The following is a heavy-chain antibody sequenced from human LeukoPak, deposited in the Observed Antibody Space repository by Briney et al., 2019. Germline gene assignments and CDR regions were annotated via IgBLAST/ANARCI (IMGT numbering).Heavy chain of an antibody. V-gene: IGHV3-30*02. CDR2: IRYDGSNK. CDR1: GFTFSTYT. Sequence: GESLRLSCAASGFTFSTYTMNWVRQAPGKGLEWVAFIRYDGSNKYYADSVKGRFTISRDNSKNTLYLQMNSLRAEDTAVYYCAKGGYGDHYYYYYYMDVWGKGTTVTVSS. D-gene: IGHD4-17*01. J-gene: IGHJ6*03. CDR3: AKGGYGDHYYYYYYMDV.